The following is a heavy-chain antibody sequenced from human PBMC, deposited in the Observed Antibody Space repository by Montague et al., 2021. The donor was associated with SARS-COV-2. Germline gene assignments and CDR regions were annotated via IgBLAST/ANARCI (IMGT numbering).Heavy chain of an antibody. D-gene: IGHD1-1*01. CDR2: VHYTGST. CDR1: GGSISSGSYY. J-gene: IGHJ4*02. V-gene: IGHV4-61*10. Sequence: SETLSLTCSVSGGSISSGSYYWSWIRQPAGKGLEWIGYVHYTGSTKYTPSLKTRVTLSLDTPKNHFSLKLRSVTAADTAIYYCARAQNTCFIANCVNYFEVWGLGALVTVSS. CDR3: ARAQNTCFIANCVNYFEV.